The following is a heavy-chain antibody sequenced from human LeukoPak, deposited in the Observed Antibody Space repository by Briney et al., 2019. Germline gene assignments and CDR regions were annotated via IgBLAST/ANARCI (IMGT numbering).Heavy chain of an antibody. CDR2: ISGSGGST. Sequence: PGGTLRLSCAASGFTFSSYGMSWVRQAPGKGLEWVSAISGSGGSTYYADSVKGRFTISRDNSKNTLYLQMNSLRAEDTAVYYCASTQYYYDSSGYPYYFDYWGQGTLVTVSS. D-gene: IGHD3-22*01. V-gene: IGHV3-23*01. J-gene: IGHJ4*02. CDR1: GFTFSSYG. CDR3: ASTQYYYDSSGYPYYFDY.